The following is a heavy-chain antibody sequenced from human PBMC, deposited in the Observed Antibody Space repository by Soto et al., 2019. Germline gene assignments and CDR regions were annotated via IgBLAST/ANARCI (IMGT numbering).Heavy chain of an antibody. Sequence: EVQLVESGGGLVQSGGSLRLSCSASGFTFSGDAVHWVRQAPGKGLESVSGISRDGVNTYYADSVKGRFTISRDTSKNTLFLQMSRLRPEDTAVFYCVVRGSAFDIWGRGTMVTVSA. CDR2: ISRDGVNT. CDR1: GFTFSGDA. CDR3: VVRGSAFDI. J-gene: IGHJ3*02. D-gene: IGHD3-10*01. V-gene: IGHV3-64D*08.